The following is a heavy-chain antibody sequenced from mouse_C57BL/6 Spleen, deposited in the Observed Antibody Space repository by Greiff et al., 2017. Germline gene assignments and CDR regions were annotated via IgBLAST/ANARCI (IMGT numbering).Heavy chain of an antibody. CDR2: INPNNGGT. Sequence: VHVKQSGPELVKPGASVKIPCKASGYTFTDYNMDWVKQSHGKSLEWIGDINPNNGGTIYNQKFKGKATLTVDKSSSTAYMELRSLTSEDTAVYYCARVRVGGYYAMDYWGQGTSVTVSS. V-gene: IGHV1-18*01. CDR3: ARVRVGGYYAMDY. D-gene: IGHD1-1*01. CDR1: GYTFTDYN. J-gene: IGHJ4*01.